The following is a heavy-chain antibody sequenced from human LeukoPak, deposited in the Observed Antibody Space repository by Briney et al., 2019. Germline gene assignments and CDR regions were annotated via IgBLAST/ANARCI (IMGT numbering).Heavy chain of an antibody. J-gene: IGHJ6*03. V-gene: IGHV4-59*11. Sequence: SETLSLTCTVSGGSISSHYWSWIRQPPGKGLEWIGYIYYSGSTNYNPSPKSRVTISVDTSKNQFSLKLSSVTAADTALYYCARYIRSGDYYMDVWGKGTTVTVSS. CDR3: ARYIRSGDYYMDV. CDR2: IYYSGST. CDR1: GGSISSHY. D-gene: IGHD3-3*01.